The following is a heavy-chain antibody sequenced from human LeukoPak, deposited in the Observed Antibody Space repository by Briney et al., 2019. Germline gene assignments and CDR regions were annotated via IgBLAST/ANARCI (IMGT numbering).Heavy chain of an antibody. J-gene: IGHJ4*02. Sequence: SETLSLTCTVSGYSISSGYYWGWIRQPPGKGLEWIGSIYHSGTTYYNPSLKSRVTISVDTSKNQFSLKLSSVTAADTAVYYCAREGAALRFLRDYWGQGTLVTVSS. CDR2: IYHSGTT. CDR3: AREGAALRFLRDY. D-gene: IGHD3-3*01. CDR1: GYSISSGYY. V-gene: IGHV4-38-2*02.